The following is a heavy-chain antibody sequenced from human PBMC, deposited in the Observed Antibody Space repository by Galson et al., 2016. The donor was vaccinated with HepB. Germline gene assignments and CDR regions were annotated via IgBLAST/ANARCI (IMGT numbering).Heavy chain of an antibody. CDR2: LYNDGNT. CDR3: AARTTDYGGVGRLHF. J-gene: IGHJ4*02. Sequence: SLRLSCAASGFSVKNNYITWVRQAPGKGLEWVSILYNDGNTYYADSVTGRFTISRDKSGNTVYLQMNTLSPEDTAVYYCAARTTDYGGVGRLHFWGQGTLVTVSS. V-gene: IGHV3-66*01. CDR1: GFSVKNNY. D-gene: IGHD4-23*01.